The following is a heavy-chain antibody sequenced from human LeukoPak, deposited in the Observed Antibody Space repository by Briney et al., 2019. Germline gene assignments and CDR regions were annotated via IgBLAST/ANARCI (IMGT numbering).Heavy chain of an antibody. D-gene: IGHD6-13*01. CDR2: ISSSSGYI. Sequence: PGGSLRLSCAASGFTFSSYSMNWVRQAPGKGLEWVSSISSSSGYIYSADSVKGRFTISRDNAKNSLYLQMNSLKAEDTAVYYCARDLLEQQLVHRDYFDYWGQGTTVTGSS. CDR1: GFTFSSYS. V-gene: IGHV3-21*01. J-gene: IGHJ4*03. CDR3: ARDLLEQQLVHRDYFDY.